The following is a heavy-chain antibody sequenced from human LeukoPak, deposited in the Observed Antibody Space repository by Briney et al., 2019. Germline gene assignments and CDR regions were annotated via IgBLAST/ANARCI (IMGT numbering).Heavy chain of an antibody. CDR1: GGSISSYY. D-gene: IGHD3-3*01. CDR3: ARVSSIFGVVSRPDMDV. V-gene: IGHV4-59*01. J-gene: IGHJ6*03. Sequence: SETLSLTCTVSGGSISSYYWSWIRQPPGKGLEWSGYIYYSGSTNYNPSLKSRVTISVDTSKNQFSLKLSSVTAADTAVYYCARVSSIFGVVSRPDMDVWGKGTTVTVSS. CDR2: IYYSGST.